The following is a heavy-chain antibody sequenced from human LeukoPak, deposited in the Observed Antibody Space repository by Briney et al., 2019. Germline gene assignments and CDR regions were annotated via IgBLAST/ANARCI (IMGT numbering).Heavy chain of an antibody. J-gene: IGHJ4*02. CDR3: ARAKGDVMAVAGTFDY. D-gene: IGHD6-19*01. CDR2: INAGNGNT. CDR1: GYTFTSYA. V-gene: IGHV1-3*01. Sequence: ASVRVSCKASGYTFTSYAMHWVRQAPGQRLEWMGWINAGNGNTKYSQKFQGRVTITRDTSASTAYMELSSLRSEDTAVYYCARAKGDVMAVAGTFDYWGQGTLVTVSS.